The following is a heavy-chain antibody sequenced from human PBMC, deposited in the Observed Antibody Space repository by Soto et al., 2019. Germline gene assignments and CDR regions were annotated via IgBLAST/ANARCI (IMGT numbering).Heavy chain of an antibody. CDR1: GFTVSSNY. Sequence: LRLSCAASGFTVSSNYMSWVRQAPGKGLEWVSVIYSGGGTYYADSVKGRFTISRDNSKNTLYLQMNSLRAEDTAVYYCARGLDILTGYPHYYFDYWGQGTLVTVSS. CDR2: IYSGGGT. V-gene: IGHV3-53*01. CDR3: ARGLDILTGYPHYYFDY. J-gene: IGHJ4*02. D-gene: IGHD3-9*01.